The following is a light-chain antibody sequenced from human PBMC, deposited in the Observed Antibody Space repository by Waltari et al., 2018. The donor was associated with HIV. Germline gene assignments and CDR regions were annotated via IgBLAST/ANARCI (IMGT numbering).Light chain of an antibody. CDR2: RND. V-gene: IGLV1-47*01. J-gene: IGLJ3*02. CDR1: RSNIGKNF. CDR3: ATWDDSLSGWV. Sequence: QSVLTQPPSASGTPGQRVTIYCSGSRSNIGKNFIYWYQQFPGTAPKLLIYRNDQRPSGVPDRFSGSKSGTSASLAISGLRSEDEADYYCATWDDSLSGWVFGGGTKLTVL.